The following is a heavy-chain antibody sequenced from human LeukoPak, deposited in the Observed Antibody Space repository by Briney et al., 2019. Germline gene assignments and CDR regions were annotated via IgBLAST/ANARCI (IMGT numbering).Heavy chain of an antibody. Sequence: GRSLRLSCAVSGFTFSGFWMTWVRQAPGNGLGWVANIKEYGSKKYYVDSVHGRFTISRDNARSSLYLQMNSLRAEDTAVYFCARDCFGEINFWGQGISVTVSS. V-gene: IGHV3-7*01. D-gene: IGHD1-20*01. CDR3: ARDCFGEINF. J-gene: IGHJ6*02. CDR2: IKEYGSKK. CDR1: GFTFSGFW.